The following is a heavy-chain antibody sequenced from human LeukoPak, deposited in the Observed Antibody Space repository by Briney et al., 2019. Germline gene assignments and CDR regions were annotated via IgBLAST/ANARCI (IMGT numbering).Heavy chain of an antibody. D-gene: IGHD3-22*01. CDR1: GGSISSGGYS. CDR3: ARRGYYDNTGDFDP. J-gene: IGHJ5*02. Sequence: SQTLSLTCAVSGGSISSGGYSWSWIRQPPGKGLEWIGYIYHSGSTYYNPSLKSRVTISVDRSKNQFSLKLSSVTAADTAVYYCARRGYYDNTGDFDPWGQGTLVTVSS. V-gene: IGHV4-30-2*01. CDR2: IYHSGST.